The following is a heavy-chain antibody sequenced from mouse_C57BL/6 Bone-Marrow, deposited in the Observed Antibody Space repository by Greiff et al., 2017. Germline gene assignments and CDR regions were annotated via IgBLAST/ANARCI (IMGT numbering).Heavy chain of an antibody. CDR3: TSIYYYGSSYWYFDV. J-gene: IGHJ1*03. CDR2: IDPETGGT. Sequence: VQLQQSGAELVRPGASVTLSCKASGYTFTDYEMHWVKQTPVHGLEWIGAIDPETGGTAYNQKFKGKAILTADKSSSTAYMELLSLTSEDSAVYYCTSIYYYGSSYWYFDVWGTGTTVTVSS. V-gene: IGHV1-15*01. D-gene: IGHD1-1*01. CDR1: GYTFTDYE.